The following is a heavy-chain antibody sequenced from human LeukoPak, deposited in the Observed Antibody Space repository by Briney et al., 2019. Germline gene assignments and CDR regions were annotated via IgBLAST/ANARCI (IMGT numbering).Heavy chain of an antibody. CDR1: GYTFTSYG. CDR2: ISAYNGNT. CDR3: ATARITMVRGVIITPDFDY. D-gene: IGHD3-10*01. J-gene: IGHJ4*02. V-gene: IGHV1-18*01. Sequence: GASVKVSCKASGYTFTSYGISWVRQAPGQGLEWMGWISAYNGNTNYAQKLQGRVTMTTDTSTSTAYMELRSLRSDDTAVYYCATARITMVRGVIITPDFDYWGQGTLVTVSS.